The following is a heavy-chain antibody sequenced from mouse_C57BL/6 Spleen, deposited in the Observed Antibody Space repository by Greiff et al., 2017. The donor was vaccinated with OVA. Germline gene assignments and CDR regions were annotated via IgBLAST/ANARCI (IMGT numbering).Heavy chain of an antibody. J-gene: IGHJ2*01. CDR1: GYAFSSYW. D-gene: IGHD2-5*01. Sequence: QVQLQQSGAELVKPGASVKISCKASGYAFSSYWMNWVKQRPGKGLEWIGQIYPGDGATNYTGKFKGKATLTADKSSSAAYMQISSLTSEDSAVYFCARWAYDSNFYFDDWGQGTTLTVAS. V-gene: IGHV1-80*01. CDR2: IYPGDGAT. CDR3: ARWAYDSNFYFDD.